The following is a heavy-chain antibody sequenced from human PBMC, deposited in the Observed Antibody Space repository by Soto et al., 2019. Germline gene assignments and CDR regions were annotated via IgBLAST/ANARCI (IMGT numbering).Heavy chain of an antibody. D-gene: IGHD4-17*01. CDR3: ARGGTYGDYDDY. CDR1: GGSISSGGYS. Sequence: PSETLSLTCVVSGGSISSGGYSWSWIRQPPGKGLEWIGYIYHSGSTYYNPSLKSRVTISVDRSKNQFSLKLSSVTAADTAVYYCARGGTYGDYDDYWGQGTLVTVSS. CDR2: IYHSGST. J-gene: IGHJ4*02. V-gene: IGHV4-30-2*01.